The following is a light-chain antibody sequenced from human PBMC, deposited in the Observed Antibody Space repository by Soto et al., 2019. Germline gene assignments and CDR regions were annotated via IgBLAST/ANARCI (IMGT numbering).Light chain of an antibody. J-gene: IGKJ1*01. V-gene: IGKV3-15*01. CDR2: GAS. CDR1: QSVSSN. Sequence: EIMMTQTPATLSVSPGERATLSCRASQSVSSNLAWYQQKPGQAPGLLIYGASTRATGIPARFSGSGSGTEFTLTISSLQSEDFAVYYCQQYNNWPRTFGQGTKVAIK. CDR3: QQYNNWPRT.